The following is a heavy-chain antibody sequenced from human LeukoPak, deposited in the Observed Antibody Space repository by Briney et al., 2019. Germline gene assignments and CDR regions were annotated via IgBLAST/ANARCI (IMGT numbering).Heavy chain of an antibody. D-gene: IGHD6-19*01. CDR3: ARAVAGLYYFDY. J-gene: IGHJ4*02. V-gene: IGHV1-2*02. CDR2: INPNSGGT. Sequence: ASVKVSCKASGYTFTGYYMHWVRQAPGQGLEWMGWINPNSGGTNYAQKFQGRVTMTRDTSISTAYMELSRLRSDDTAVYYCARAVAGLYYFDYWGQGTLVTVSS. CDR1: GYTFTGYY.